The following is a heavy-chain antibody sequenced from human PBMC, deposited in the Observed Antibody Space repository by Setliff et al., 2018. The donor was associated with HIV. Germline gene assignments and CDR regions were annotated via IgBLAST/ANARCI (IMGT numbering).Heavy chain of an antibody. V-gene: IGHV4-38-2*01. Sequence: PSETLSLTCAVSGFSIGSGYYWGWIRQPPGKGLEYIGSVYYNGHVYYNASLESRVTIAMDTSKNQFSLKVNSVTATDTAVYYCASHSGGNSFWFDPWGQGTLVTVSS. CDR1: GFSIGSGYY. J-gene: IGHJ5*02. D-gene: IGHD2-15*01. CDR2: VYYNGHV. CDR3: ASHSGGNSFWFDP.